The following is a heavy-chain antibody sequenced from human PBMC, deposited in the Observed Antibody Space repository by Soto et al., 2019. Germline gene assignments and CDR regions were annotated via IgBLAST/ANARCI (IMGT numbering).Heavy chain of an antibody. J-gene: IGHJ4*02. Sequence: EVQLGESGGGLVQPGGSLRLSCAASGFTFSSYEMNWVRQAPGKGLEWVSYIGISGNTIYFADSLKGRFTISRDNAKNSLYLQMNSLTAEDTAVYYCVTDLVGAPTFDFWGQGTLVTVSS. CDR1: GFTFSSYE. CDR2: IGISGNTI. D-gene: IGHD1-26*01. CDR3: VTDLVGAPTFDF. V-gene: IGHV3-48*03.